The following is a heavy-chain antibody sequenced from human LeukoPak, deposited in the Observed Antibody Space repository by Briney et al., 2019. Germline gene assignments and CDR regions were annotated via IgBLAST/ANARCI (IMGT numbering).Heavy chain of an antibody. CDR1: GFTFSSYW. Sequence: PGGSLRLSCAASGFTFSSYWMSWVRQAPGKGLEWVAHIKQDGSEKNYVDSVKGRFTISRDNAKNSLLLQMDGLRAEDTAVYYCARDKMTGDSYFDYWGQGILVTVS. J-gene: IGHJ4*02. D-gene: IGHD7-27*01. CDR3: ARDKMTGDSYFDY. CDR2: IKQDGSEK. V-gene: IGHV3-7*01.